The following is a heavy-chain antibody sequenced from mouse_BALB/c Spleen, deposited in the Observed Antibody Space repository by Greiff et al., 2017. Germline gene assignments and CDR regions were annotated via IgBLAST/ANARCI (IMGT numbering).Heavy chain of an antibody. D-gene: IGHD2-14*01. V-gene: IGHV5-6-3*01. CDR3: ARDDYMYGDWYFDV. CDR2: INSNGGST. CDR1: GFTFSSYG. Sequence: EVKLVESGGGLVQPGGSLKLSCAASGFTFSSYGMSWVRQTPDKRLELVATINSNGGSTYYPDSVKGRFTISRDNAKNTLYLQMISLKSEDTAMYYCARDDYMYGDWYFDVWGAGTTVTVSS. J-gene: IGHJ1*01.